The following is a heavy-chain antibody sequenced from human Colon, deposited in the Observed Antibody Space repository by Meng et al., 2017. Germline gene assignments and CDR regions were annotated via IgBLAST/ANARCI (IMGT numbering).Heavy chain of an antibody. J-gene: IGHJ4*02. D-gene: IGHD7-27*01. Sequence: LQIQGSGPGLVQPSGTLSLACAVSGDAIGNRKWWSWLRQSPGKGLEWIGEISNSGKTVYSPSLKSRVTISLDKSSNHFSLTLSPVTAADTAIYFCARERMRELGLFDYWGQGALVTVSS. V-gene: IGHV4-4*02. CDR2: ISNSGKT. CDR3: ARERMRELGLFDY. CDR1: GDAIGNRKW.